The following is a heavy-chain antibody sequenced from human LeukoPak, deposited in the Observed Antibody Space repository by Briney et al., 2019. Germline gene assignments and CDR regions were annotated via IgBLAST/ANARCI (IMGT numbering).Heavy chain of an antibody. CDR1: GGSISSGTYF. D-gene: IGHD3-10*01. J-gene: IGHJ4*02. Sequence: SETLSLTCSVSGGSISSGTYFGIWMRQPAGKGLEWSGHIFTSGSTNYNPSLKSRVTISVDTSKNQFSLKLTAVTAADTAVYYCARNTYYYHSGTYLDYWGQGILVTVSS. CDR3: ARNTYYYHSGTYLDY. CDR2: IFTSGST. V-gene: IGHV4-61*09.